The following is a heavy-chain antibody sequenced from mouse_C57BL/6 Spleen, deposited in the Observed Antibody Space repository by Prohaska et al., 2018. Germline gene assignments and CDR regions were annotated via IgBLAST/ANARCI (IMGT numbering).Heavy chain of an antibody. J-gene: IGHJ4*01. Sequence: QVQLQQSGAELVKPGASVKISCKASGYAFSSYWMNWVKQRPGKGLEWIGQIYPGDGDTNYNGKFKGKATLTADKSSSTAYMQLSSLTSEDSAVYFCARGDYDGASYAMDYWGQGTSVTVSS. CDR2: IYPGDGDT. V-gene: IGHV1-80*01. CDR3: ARGDYDGASYAMDY. D-gene: IGHD2-4*01. CDR1: GYAFSSYW.